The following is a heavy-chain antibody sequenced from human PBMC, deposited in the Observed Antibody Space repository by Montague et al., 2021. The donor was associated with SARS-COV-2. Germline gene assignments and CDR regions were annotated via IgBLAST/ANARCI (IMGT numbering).Heavy chain of an antibody. Sequence: SETLSLTCTVSGGSVSSRSYYWGWIRQPPGKGLEWIGSIYYSGSTHYNPSLKSRVTISVDTSQNQFSLKLSSVAAAATAVYYCAGRGDYGGPRVDYWGQGTLVSVSS. CDR3: AGRGDYGGPRVDY. V-gene: IGHV4-39*01. J-gene: IGHJ4*02. D-gene: IGHD4-23*01. CDR2: IYYSGST. CDR1: GGSVSSRSYY.